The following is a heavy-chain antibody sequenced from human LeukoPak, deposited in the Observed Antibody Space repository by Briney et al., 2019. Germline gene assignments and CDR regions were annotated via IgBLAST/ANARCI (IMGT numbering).Heavy chain of an antibody. J-gene: IGHJ5*02. V-gene: IGHV3-53*01. CDR2: IYSGGST. Sequence: GGSLRLSCAASGFTVSSNYTSWVRQAPGKGLEWVSVIYSGGSTYYADSVKGRFTISRDNSKNTLYLQMNSLRAEDTAVYYCARFMPGDWFDPWGQGTLVTVSS. D-gene: IGHD2-2*01. CDR1: GFTVSSNY. CDR3: ARFMPGDWFDP.